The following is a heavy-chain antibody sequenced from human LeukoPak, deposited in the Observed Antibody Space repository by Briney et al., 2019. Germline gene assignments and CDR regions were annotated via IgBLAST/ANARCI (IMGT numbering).Heavy chain of an antibody. V-gene: IGHV4-59*01. J-gene: IGHJ4*02. CDR2: IYNNGNT. D-gene: IGHD3-10*01. Sequence: PSETLSLTCTVPGGSISSYHWSWIRQPPGKGLEWIGYIYNNGNTYYNPCLTSRVTMSVATSKNQFSPKRSSVTTADTAAYYCAGDYNSGSYRFDYWGQGTMVSVCS. CDR3: AGDYNSGSYRFDY. CDR1: GGSISSYH.